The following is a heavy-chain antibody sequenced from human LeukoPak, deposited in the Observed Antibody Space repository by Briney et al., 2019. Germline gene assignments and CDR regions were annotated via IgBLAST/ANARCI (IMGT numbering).Heavy chain of an antibody. CDR2: ISYDGSNK. CDR3: ARAGGVVAGTNWFDP. CDR1: GFTFSSYA. V-gene: IGHV3-30*04. D-gene: IGHD2-15*01. J-gene: IGHJ5*02. Sequence: GGSLRLSCAASGFTFSSYAMHWVRQAPGKGLEWVAVISYDGSNKYYADSVKGRFTISRDNSKNTLYLQMNSLRSDDTAVYYCARAGGVVAGTNWFDPWGQGTLVTVSS.